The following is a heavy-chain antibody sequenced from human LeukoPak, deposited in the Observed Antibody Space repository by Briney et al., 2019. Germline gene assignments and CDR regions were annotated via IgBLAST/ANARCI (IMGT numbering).Heavy chain of an antibody. J-gene: IGHJ4*02. Sequence: GGSLRLSCAASGLSFSSFAMGWVRQGPARGLEWVSSIRGNGDTFYADSVKGRFTLSSDSSTNTVYFQLNNLRVEDTAIYYCAKASWVSSTDAVRWGQGTLVTVSS. CDR3: AKASWVSSTDAVR. CDR1: GLSFSSFA. V-gene: IGHV3-23*01. CDR2: IRGNGDT. D-gene: IGHD3-16*01.